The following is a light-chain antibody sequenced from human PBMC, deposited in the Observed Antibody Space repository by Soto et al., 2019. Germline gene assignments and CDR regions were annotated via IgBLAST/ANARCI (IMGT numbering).Light chain of an antibody. V-gene: IGKV1-39*01. CDR2: AAS. Sequence: DIQMTQSPSSLSAPVGDRVAITCRASQRISNYLNWYQQKPGKAPKVLIYAASTLQSGVPSRFSGSGSGTAFTLTISSLQPEDFATYYCQQSYSTPRTFGQGTKVDIK. CDR3: QQSYSTPRT. J-gene: IGKJ1*01. CDR1: QRISNY.